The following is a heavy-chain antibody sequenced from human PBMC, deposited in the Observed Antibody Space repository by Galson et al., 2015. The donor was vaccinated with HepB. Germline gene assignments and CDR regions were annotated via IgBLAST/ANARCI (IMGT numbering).Heavy chain of an antibody. CDR2: IYWDDDK. CDR1: GFSLSNSAVG. J-gene: IGHJ5*02. D-gene: IGHD4-17*01. Sequence: PALVKPTQTLTLTCTVSGFSLSNSAVGVGWIRQPPGKALEWLALIYWDDDKRYSPSLKSRLTITKDTSKNQVVLIMTNMDPVDTATYYCARHDYGDYVDYFDPWGQGILVTVSS. V-gene: IGHV2-5*02. CDR3: ARHDYGDYVDYFDP.